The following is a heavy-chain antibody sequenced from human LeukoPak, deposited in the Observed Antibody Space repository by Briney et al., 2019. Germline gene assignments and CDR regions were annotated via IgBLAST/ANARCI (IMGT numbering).Heavy chain of an antibody. V-gene: IGHV1-58*02. Sequence: SVRVSCKASGFTFTSSAMQWVRQARGQRLEWIGWIVVGSGNTNYAQKFQERVTITRDMSTSTAYMELSSLRSEDTAVYYCAARRHYYDSSGYYYIWGQGTLVTVSS. D-gene: IGHD3-22*01. J-gene: IGHJ4*02. CDR3: AARRHYYDSSGYYYI. CDR1: GFTFTSSA. CDR2: IVVGSGNT.